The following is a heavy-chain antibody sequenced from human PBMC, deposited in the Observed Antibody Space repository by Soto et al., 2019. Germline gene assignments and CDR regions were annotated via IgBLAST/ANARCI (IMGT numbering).Heavy chain of an antibody. CDR1: GFTVSSHY. Sequence: EVQLVESGGGLVQPGGSLRLSCAASGFTVSSHYMSWVRQAPGKGLEWVSVIYSGGSTYYADSVKGRFTISRDNSKNTLYLQMNSLRAEDTAVYYCARDHGDYYFDYWGQGTLVTVSS. J-gene: IGHJ4*02. D-gene: IGHD4-17*01. CDR3: ARDHGDYYFDY. V-gene: IGHV3-66*01. CDR2: IYSGGST.